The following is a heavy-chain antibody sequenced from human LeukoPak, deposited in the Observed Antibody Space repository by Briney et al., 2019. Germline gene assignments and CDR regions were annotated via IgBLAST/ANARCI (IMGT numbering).Heavy chain of an antibody. V-gene: IGHV3-21*01. Sequence: PGRSLRLSCAASGFTFSSYSMNWVRQAPGKGLEWVSSISSSSSYIYYADSEKGRFTISRDNAKNSLYLQMNSLRAEDTAVYYCARDSDSSGYPDYWGQGTLVTVSS. J-gene: IGHJ4*02. CDR1: GFTFSSYS. CDR3: ARDSDSSGYPDY. D-gene: IGHD3-22*01. CDR2: ISSSSSYI.